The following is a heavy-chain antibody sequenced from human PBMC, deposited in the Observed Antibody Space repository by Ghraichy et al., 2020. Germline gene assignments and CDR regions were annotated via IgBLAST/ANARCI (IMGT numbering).Heavy chain of an antibody. CDR1: GFTFSSYA. J-gene: IGHJ4*02. Sequence: GESLNISCAASGFTFSSYAMSWVRQAPGKGLEWVSSISGSGGSTYYGDSVKGRFTISRDNSKNTLYLQMNSLRAEDTAVYYCAKDSGWAKYYFDYWGQGTLVTVSS. V-gene: IGHV3-23*01. D-gene: IGHD6-19*01. CDR3: AKDSGWAKYYFDY. CDR2: ISGSGGST.